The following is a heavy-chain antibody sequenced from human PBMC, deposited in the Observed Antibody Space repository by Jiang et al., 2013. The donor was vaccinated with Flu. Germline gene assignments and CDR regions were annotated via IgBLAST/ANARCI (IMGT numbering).Heavy chain of an antibody. J-gene: IGHJ3*02. CDR2: GSI. Sequence: GSIYYADSVKGRFTISRDNSRNTVYLQMNSLRAEDTALYFCATELNSFDIWGQGTMVTVSS. V-gene: IGHV3-23*01. CDR3: ATELNSFDI.